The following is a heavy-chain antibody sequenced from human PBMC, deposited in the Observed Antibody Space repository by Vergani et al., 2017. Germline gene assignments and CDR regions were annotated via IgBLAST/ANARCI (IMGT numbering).Heavy chain of an antibody. CDR2: IYHSGST. J-gene: IGHJ4*02. CDR3: ARQPPVDTAMDTIDY. V-gene: IGHV4-59*08. Sequence: QVQLQESGPGLVKPSETLSLTCTVSGGSISSYYWSWIRQPPGKGLEWIGSIYHSGSTYYNPSLKSRVTISVDTSKNQFSLKLSAVTAADTAVYDCARQPPVDTAMDTIDYWGQGTLVTVSS. CDR1: GGSISSYY. D-gene: IGHD5-18*01.